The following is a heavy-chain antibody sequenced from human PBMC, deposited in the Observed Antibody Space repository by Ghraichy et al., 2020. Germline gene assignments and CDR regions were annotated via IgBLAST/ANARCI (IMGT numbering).Heavy chain of an antibody. V-gene: IGHV1-8*01. Sequence: ASVKVSCKASGYTFTSYDINWVRQATGQGLEWMGWMNTNSGNTGYAQKFQGRVTMTRNTSISTAYMELSSLRSEDTAVYYCARMVDAYCGGDCYSRYYYYYGMDVWGQGTTVTVSS. CDR2: MNTNSGNT. J-gene: IGHJ6*02. CDR3: ARMVDAYCGGDCYSRYYYYYGMDV. D-gene: IGHD2-21*02. CDR1: GYTFTSYD.